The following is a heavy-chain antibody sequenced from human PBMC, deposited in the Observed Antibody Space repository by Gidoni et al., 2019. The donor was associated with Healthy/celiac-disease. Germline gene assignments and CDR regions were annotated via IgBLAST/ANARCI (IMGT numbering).Heavy chain of an antibody. CDR3: ARGIVGAMSWFDP. Sequence: QVQLQESGPGLVKPSETLSLTCAVSGYSISRGYYWGWIRQPPGKGLEWIGSIYHSGSTYYNPSLKSRVTISVDTSKNQFSLKLSSVTAADTAVYYCARGIVGAMSWFDPWGQGTLVTVSS. V-gene: IGHV4-38-2*01. CDR1: GYSISRGYY. CDR2: IYHSGST. D-gene: IGHD1-26*01. J-gene: IGHJ5*02.